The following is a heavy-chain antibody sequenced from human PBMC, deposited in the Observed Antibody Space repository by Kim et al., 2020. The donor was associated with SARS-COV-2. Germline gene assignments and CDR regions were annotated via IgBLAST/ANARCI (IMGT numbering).Heavy chain of an antibody. Sequence: YSPSLRSRVTISVDPSKTQFSLKLSSVTAADTAVYYCARDGGAAAGIFDYWGQGTLVTVSS. CDR3: ARDGGAAAGIFDY. D-gene: IGHD6-13*01. J-gene: IGHJ4*02. V-gene: IGHV4-30-2*04.